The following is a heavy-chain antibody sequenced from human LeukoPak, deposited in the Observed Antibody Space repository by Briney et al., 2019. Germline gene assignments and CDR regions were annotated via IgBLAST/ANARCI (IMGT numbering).Heavy chain of an antibody. CDR2: IYYSGST. CDR1: GGSISSGDYY. J-gene: IGHJ4*02. V-gene: IGHV4-39*06. Sequence: SETLSLTCTVSGGSISSGDYYWSWIRQPPGKGLEWIGSIYYSGSTYYNPSLKSRVTISVDTSKNQFPLKLSSVTAADTAVYYCARELSSPYYYDSSVSAFDYWGQGTLVTVSS. D-gene: IGHD3-22*01. CDR3: ARELSSPYYYDSSVSAFDY.